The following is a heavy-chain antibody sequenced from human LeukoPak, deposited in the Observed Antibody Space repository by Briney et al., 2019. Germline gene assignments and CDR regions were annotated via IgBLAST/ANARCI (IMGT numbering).Heavy chain of an antibody. CDR2: IIPIFGTA. CDR3: ARAQAFTVPRGAFDI. Sequence: GASVKVSCKASGGTFSSYAISWVRQAPGQGLEWMGGIIPIFGTANYAQKFQGRVTITADKSTSTAYMELSSLRSEDTAVYYCARAQAFTVPRGAFDIWGQGTMVTVSS. CDR1: GGTFSSYA. V-gene: IGHV1-69*06. D-gene: IGHD4-17*01. J-gene: IGHJ3*02.